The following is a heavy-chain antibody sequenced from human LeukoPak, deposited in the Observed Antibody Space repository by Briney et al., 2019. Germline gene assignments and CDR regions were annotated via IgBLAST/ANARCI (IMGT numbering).Heavy chain of an antibody. CDR3: ARRRTLRLDAFDP. CDR2: IYPGDSDT. V-gene: IGHV5-51*01. D-gene: IGHD5/OR15-5a*01. CDR1: GYSFTSYW. J-gene: IGHJ5*02. Sequence: GESLKISCEGSGYSFTSYWIGWVRQIPGKGLEWMGTIYPGDSDTRYSPSFQGQVTISVDKSISTAYLQWSSLKASDTAMYYCARRRTLRLDAFDPWGQGTLVTVSS.